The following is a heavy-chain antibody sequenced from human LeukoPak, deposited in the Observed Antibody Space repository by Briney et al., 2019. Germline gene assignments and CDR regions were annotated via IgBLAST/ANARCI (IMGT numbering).Heavy chain of an antibody. J-gene: IGHJ4*02. Sequence: ASVKVSCKASGYTFSSFDINWVRQAPGQGLEWMGWMNPKSGNSGYAQKFQGRVTITADKSTSTAYMELSSLRSEDTAVYYCASGWLPDYWGQGTLVTVSS. V-gene: IGHV1-8*01. CDR3: ASGWLPDY. D-gene: IGHD5-24*01. CDR1: GYTFSSFD. CDR2: MNPKSGNS.